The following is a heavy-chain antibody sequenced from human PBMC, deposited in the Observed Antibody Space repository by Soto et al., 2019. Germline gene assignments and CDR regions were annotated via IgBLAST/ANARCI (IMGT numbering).Heavy chain of an antibody. J-gene: IGHJ4*03. V-gene: IGHV3-23*01. CDR1: GFTFISNA. CDR2: ISGDGYGS. D-gene: IGHD3-10*01. CDR3: AKRHYFGSGSFALEK. Sequence: VSLRLSCSGSGFTFISNAMAWVRQAPGKGLEWVSTISGDGYGSDYADSVKGRFTVSRHNSKNTVFLQMNNLRAQDTAVYYCAKRHYFGSGSFALEKWGKGTLVTVSS.